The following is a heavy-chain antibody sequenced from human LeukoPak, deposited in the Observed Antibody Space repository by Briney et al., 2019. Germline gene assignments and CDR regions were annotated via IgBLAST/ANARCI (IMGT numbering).Heavy chain of an antibody. CDR1: GYTFTGYY. J-gene: IGHJ3*02. Sequence: GASVKVSCKASGYTFTGYYMHWVRQAPGQGLEWMGWINPDSGGTNYAQKFQGRVTMTRDTSISTAYMELSSLRSEDTAVYYCAGPPFGDLQNAFDIWGQGTMVTVSS. CDR3: AGPPFGDLQNAFDI. V-gene: IGHV1-2*02. CDR2: INPDSGGT. D-gene: IGHD3-10*01.